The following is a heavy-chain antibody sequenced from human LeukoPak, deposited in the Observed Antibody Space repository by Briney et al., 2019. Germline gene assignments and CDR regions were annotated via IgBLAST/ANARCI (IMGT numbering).Heavy chain of an antibody. J-gene: IGHJ4*02. V-gene: IGHV3-72*01. Sequence: GGSLRLSCAASGSTFSDHYMDWVRQAPGKGLEWVGRTRNKANSYTTEYAASVKGRFTISRDDSKNSLYLQMNSLKTEDTAVYYCARGRGAFDYWGQGTLVTVSS. CDR3: ARGRGAFDY. CDR2: TRNKANSYTT. CDR1: GSTFSDHY. D-gene: IGHD3-16*01.